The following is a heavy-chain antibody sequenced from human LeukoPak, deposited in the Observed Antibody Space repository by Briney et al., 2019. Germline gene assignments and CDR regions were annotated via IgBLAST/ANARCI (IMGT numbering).Heavy chain of an antibody. V-gene: IGHV4-59*08. D-gene: IGHD6-19*01. CDR1: GGSISHYF. CDR3: AKTVAGYWYFDL. J-gene: IGHJ2*01. Sequence: SETLSLTCTVSGGSISHYFWSWIRQPPGKALEWIGYIYYSGSTNYNPSLKSRVTISVNPSKNQFSLKLNSVTAADTAVYYCAKTVAGYWYFDLWGRGTLVTVSS. CDR2: IYYSGST.